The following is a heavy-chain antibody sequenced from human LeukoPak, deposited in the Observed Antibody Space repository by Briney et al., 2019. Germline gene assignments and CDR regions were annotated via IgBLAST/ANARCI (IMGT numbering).Heavy chain of an antibody. CDR3: ARDRGDYGLDY. CDR1: GFTSSSYA. Sequence: GGSLRLSCAASGFTSSSYAMHWVRQAPGKGLEWVAVISYDGSNEYYADSVKGRFTISRDNSKNTLYLQMNSLRAEDTAVYYCARDRGDYGLDYWGQGTLVTVSS. J-gene: IGHJ4*02. D-gene: IGHD4-17*01. V-gene: IGHV3-30*04. CDR2: ISYDGSNE.